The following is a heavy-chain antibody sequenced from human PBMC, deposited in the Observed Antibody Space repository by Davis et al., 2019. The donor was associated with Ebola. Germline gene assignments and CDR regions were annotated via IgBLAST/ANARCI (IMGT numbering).Heavy chain of an antibody. V-gene: IGHV3-21*04. CDR3: AKGLLWFGELPLYYFDY. J-gene: IGHJ4*02. CDR2: ISSSSSYI. D-gene: IGHD3-10*01. Sequence: GESLKISCAASGFTFSSYSMNWVRQAPGKGLEWVSSISSSSSYIYYADSVKGRFTISRDNAKNSLYLQMNSLRAEDTAVYYCAKGLLWFGELPLYYFDYWGQGTLVTVSS. CDR1: GFTFSSYS.